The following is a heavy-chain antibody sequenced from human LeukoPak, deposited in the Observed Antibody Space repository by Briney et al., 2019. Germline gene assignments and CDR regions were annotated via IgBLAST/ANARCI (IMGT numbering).Heavy chain of an antibody. V-gene: IGHV3-23*01. Sequence: GGSLRLSCAASGFTFSSYAMSWVRQAPGKGVEWVSTISGSGGSTYYADSVKGRFTISRDNSKNTLYLQMNSLRAEDTAVYYCAKSEYSYGKYYFDYWGQGTLVTVSS. D-gene: IGHD5-18*01. J-gene: IGHJ4*02. CDR3: AKSEYSYGKYYFDY. CDR1: GFTFSSYA. CDR2: ISGSGGST.